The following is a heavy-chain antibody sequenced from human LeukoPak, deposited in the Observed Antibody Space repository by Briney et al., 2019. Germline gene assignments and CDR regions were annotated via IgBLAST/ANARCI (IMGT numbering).Heavy chain of an antibody. CDR2: ISGSGSAM. J-gene: IGHJ4*02. CDR3: ARDPGLDI. Sequence: GGSLRLSCEASGFTFSSNSMNWVRQAPGAGLEWISFISGSGSAMYYADSVKGRFTISRDDAKNSLYLQMNSLRDDDTAVYYCARDPGLDIWGQGTLVTVSS. V-gene: IGHV3-48*02. CDR1: GFTFSSNS.